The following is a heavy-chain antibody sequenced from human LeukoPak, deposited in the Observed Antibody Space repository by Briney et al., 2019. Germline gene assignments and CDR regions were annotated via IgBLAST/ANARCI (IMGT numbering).Heavy chain of an antibody. D-gene: IGHD3-3*01. CDR1: GFTFGSYS. Sequence: GGSLRLSCAASGFTFGSYSMNWVRQAPGKGLEWVSSISSSSSYIYYADSVKGRFTISRDNAKNSLHLQMNSLRAEDTAVYYCAREPYYDFWSGYYDIDYWGQGTLVTVSS. J-gene: IGHJ4*02. CDR2: ISSSSSYI. CDR3: AREPYYDFWSGYYDIDY. V-gene: IGHV3-21*01.